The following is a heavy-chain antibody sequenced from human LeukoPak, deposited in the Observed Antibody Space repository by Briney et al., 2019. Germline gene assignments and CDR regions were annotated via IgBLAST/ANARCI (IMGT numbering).Heavy chain of an antibody. CDR1: GFSLSTSGVG. D-gene: IGHD3-3*01. CDR2: IYWNDDK. J-gene: IGHJ4*02. Sequence: SGPTLVNPTQTLTLTCTFSGFSLSTSGVGVGWIRQPPGKALEWLALIYWNDDKRYSPSLKSRLTITKDTSKNQVVLTMTSMDPVDTATYYCAHRRGRHYDFWSGYFDPDTFDYWGQGTLVTVSS. V-gene: IGHV2-5*01. CDR3: AHRRGRHYDFWSGYFDPDTFDY.